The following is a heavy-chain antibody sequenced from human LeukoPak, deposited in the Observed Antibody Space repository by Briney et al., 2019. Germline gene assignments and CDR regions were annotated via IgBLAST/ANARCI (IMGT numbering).Heavy chain of an antibody. D-gene: IGHD3-22*01. Sequence: SETLSLTCAVYGGSFSGYYWSWIRQPPGKGLEWIGEINHSGSTNYNPSLKSRVTISVDTSKNQFSLKLSSVTAADTAVYYCARGRGQRYYYDSSGYYRYFDYWGQGTLVTVSS. CDR3: ARGRGQRYYYDSSGYYRYFDY. CDR2: INHSGST. CDR1: GGSFSGYY. J-gene: IGHJ4*02. V-gene: IGHV4-34*01.